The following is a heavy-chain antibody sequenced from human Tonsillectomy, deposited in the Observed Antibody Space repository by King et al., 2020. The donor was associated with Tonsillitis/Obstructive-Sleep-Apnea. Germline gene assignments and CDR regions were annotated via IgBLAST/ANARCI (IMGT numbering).Heavy chain of an antibody. CDR1: GFTFSSYS. J-gene: IGHJ6*03. D-gene: IGHD3-10*01. CDR2: ISSSSSYI. CDR3: ARDGERDYGSGSYYIIYYYYYMDV. V-gene: IGHV3-21*01. Sequence: VQLVESGGGLVKPGVSLRLSCAASGFTFSSYSMNWVRQAPGKGLEWVSSISSSSSYIYYADSVKGRFTISRDNAKNSLYLQMNSLRAEETAVYYCARDGERDYGSGSYYIIYYYYYMDVWGKGTTVTVSS.